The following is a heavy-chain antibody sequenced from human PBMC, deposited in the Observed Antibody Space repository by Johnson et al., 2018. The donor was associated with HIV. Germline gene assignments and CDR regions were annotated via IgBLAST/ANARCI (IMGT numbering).Heavy chain of an antibody. CDR1: GFTVSSNY. Sequence: VQLVESGGGVVQPGGSLRLSCAASGFTVSSNYMSWVRQAPGKGLEWVAVIYSGGSTYYADSVKGRFTISRDNSKNTLYLQMNSLSNEDTAVYYCARPGPTVTDDGFDIWGQGTMVTVSS. V-gene: IGHV3-66*02. J-gene: IGHJ3*02. CDR2: IYSGGST. D-gene: IGHD4-17*01. CDR3: ARPGPTVTDDGFDI.